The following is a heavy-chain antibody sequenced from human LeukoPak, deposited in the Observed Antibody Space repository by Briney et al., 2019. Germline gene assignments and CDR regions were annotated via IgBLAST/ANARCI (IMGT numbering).Heavy chain of an antibody. CDR2: INHSGST. D-gene: IGHD2-15*01. CDR3: ARPLHCSGGSCHDY. J-gene: IGHJ4*02. V-gene: IGHV4-34*01. Sequence: SETLSLTCAVYGGSFSGYYWSWIRQPPGKGLEWIGEINHSGSTNYNPSLKSRLTISVDTSKNQFSPKLTSVTAADTAVYYCARPLHCSGGSCHDYWGQGTLVTVSS. CDR1: GGSFSGYY.